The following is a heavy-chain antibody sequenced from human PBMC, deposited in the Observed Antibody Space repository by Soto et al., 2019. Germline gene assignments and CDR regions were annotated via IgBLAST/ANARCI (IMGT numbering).Heavy chain of an antibody. CDR3: ARWMTAMHYYYYSGMDV. V-gene: IGHV1-69*02. CDR2: IIPILGIA. CDR1: GGTFSSYT. D-gene: IGHD2-21*02. Sequence: QVQLVQSGAEVKKPGSSVKVSCKASGGTFSSYTISWVRQAPGQGLEWMGRIIPILGIANYAPKFQGRVTINADKTPSTAYMELSSLRYEGTAVYYCARWMTAMHYYYYSGMDVWGQGTTVTVSS. J-gene: IGHJ6*02.